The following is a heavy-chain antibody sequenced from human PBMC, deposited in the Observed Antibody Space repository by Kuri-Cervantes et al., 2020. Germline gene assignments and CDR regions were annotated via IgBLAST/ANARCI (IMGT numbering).Heavy chain of an antibody. CDR2: IYYSGST. CDR1: GGSIRSYY. CDR3: ARYTGDYVWGSYPGYFDY. J-gene: IGHJ4*02. Sequence: SETLSLTCNVSGGSIRSYYWSWIRQPPGKGLEWIGYIYYSGSTNYNPSLKSRVTISVDMSKNQFSLRLNSVTAADTAVYYCARYTGDYVWGSYPGYFDYWGQGTLVTVSS. V-gene: IGHV4-59*01. D-gene: IGHD3-16*02.